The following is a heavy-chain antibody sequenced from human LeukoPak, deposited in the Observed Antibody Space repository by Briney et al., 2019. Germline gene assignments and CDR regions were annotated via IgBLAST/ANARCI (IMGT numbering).Heavy chain of an antibody. V-gene: IGHV3-53*01. CDR2: IYSGGST. D-gene: IGHD6-13*01. CDR3: ARDALLGIAAAGRRYGMDV. CDR1: GFTFSSYW. J-gene: IGHJ6*02. Sequence: GGSLRLSCAASGFTFSSYWMSWVRQAPGKGLEWVSVIYSGGSTHYADSVKGRFTISRDNSKNTLYLQMNSLRAEDTAVYYCARDALLGIAAAGRRYGMDVWGQGTTVTVSS.